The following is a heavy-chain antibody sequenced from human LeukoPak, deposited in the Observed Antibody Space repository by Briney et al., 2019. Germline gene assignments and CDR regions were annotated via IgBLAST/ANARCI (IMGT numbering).Heavy chain of an antibody. CDR1: GFTFSSYG. V-gene: IGHV3-30*02. CDR2: IRYDGSNK. Sequence: PGGSLRLSCAASGFTFSSYGMHWVRQAPGKGLEWVAFIRYDGSNKYYADSVKGRFTISRDNSKNTLYLQMNSLRAEDTAVYYCAKRAMVRGVTTKKNDYYYYYMDVWGKGTTVTISS. J-gene: IGHJ6*03. D-gene: IGHD3-10*01. CDR3: AKRAMVRGVTTKKNDYYYYYMDV.